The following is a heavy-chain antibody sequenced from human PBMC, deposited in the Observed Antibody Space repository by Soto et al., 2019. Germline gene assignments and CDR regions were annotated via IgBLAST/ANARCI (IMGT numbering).Heavy chain of an antibody. D-gene: IGHD3-16*01. Sequence: GASVKVSCKASGYSFTNNDVTWVRPATVQGLEWMGWMNPGSGDTGYAQKFQGRVTMTRDISIATAYMKLSSLRSDDTAIYYCARMATFGSLNFFDPSGPGALFTVSS. CDR1: GYSFTNND. CDR3: ARMATFGSLNFFDP. J-gene: IGHJ5*02. CDR2: MNPGSGDT. V-gene: IGHV1-8*01.